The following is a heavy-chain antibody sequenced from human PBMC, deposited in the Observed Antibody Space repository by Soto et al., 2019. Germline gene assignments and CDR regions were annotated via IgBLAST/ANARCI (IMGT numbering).Heavy chain of an antibody. D-gene: IGHD5-12*01. Sequence: QVQLVESGGGVVQPGRSLRLSCAASGFTFSSYAMQWVRQAPGKGLEWVAVISYDGSNKYYADSVKGRFTISRDNYKNTLYLQMNSLRAVDTAVYYCARDYYRFNSGYGFSMDVWGKGTTVTVSS. V-gene: IGHV3-30-3*01. CDR3: ARDYYRFNSGYGFSMDV. J-gene: IGHJ6*04. CDR1: GFTFSSYA. CDR2: ISYDGSNK.